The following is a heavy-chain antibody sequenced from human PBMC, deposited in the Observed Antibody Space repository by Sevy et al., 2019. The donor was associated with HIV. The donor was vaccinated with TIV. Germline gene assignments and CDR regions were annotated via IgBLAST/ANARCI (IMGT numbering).Heavy chain of an antibody. CDR1: GFTFSSYS. Sequence: GGSLRLSCAASGFTFSSYSMNWVRQAPGKGLEWVSSISSRSSYTYYADSVKGRFTISRDNAKNPLYLQMNSLRAEDTALYYCARVVRTYNYDSSVPGAFDIWGQGTMVTVSS. V-gene: IGHV3-21*01. D-gene: IGHD3-22*01. J-gene: IGHJ3*02. CDR3: ARVVRTYNYDSSVPGAFDI. CDR2: ISSRSSYT.